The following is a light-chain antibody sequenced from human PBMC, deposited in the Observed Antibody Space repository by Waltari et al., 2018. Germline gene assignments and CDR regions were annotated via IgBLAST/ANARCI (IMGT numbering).Light chain of an antibody. V-gene: IGLV2-14*01. CDR1: TPDFGGFNF. J-gene: IGLJ1*01. CDR3: SSHRSSSTPYV. Sequence: HSALTQPASVSGSPGPSITIPCTGTTPDFGGFNFAPGYQQHPGKAPKPLISEVSNRPSVVSNRFSGSKSGNTASLTISGLQAEDEADYYCSSHRSSSTPYVFGTGTKVTVL. CDR2: EVS.